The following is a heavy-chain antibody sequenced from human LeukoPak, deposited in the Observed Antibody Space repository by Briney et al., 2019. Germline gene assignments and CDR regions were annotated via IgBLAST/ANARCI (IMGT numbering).Heavy chain of an antibody. D-gene: IGHD2-21*02. V-gene: IGHV3-48*02. CDR3: ARVGEGISVHYCGGDCRYYFDY. J-gene: IGHJ4*02. CDR1: GFTFSSYS. CDR2: IGYVRNTI. Sequence: GGSLRLSCVASGFTFSSYSMKWIRQAPGKGLEWISYIGYVRNTIYYADSVKGRFIISRDNAKNSLYLRMNSLREEDSAIYYCARVGEGISVHYCGGDCRYYFDYCGQGTLVSVSS.